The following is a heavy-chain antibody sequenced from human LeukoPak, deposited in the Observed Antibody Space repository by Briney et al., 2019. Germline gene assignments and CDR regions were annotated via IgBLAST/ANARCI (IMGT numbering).Heavy chain of an antibody. Sequence: GGSLRLSCAASGFTFSSYAMSWVRQAPGKGLEWVSAISGSGGSTYYADSVKGRFTISRDNSKNTLYLQMNSLRAEDTAVYYCVKLPILYCSSTSCYLWGQGTLVTVSS. J-gene: IGHJ4*02. CDR3: VKLPILYCSSTSCYL. V-gene: IGHV3-23*01. CDR2: ISGSGGST. CDR1: GFTFSSYA. D-gene: IGHD2-2*01.